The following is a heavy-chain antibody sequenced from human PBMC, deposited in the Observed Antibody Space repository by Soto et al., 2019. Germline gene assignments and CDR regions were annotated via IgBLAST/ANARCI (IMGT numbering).Heavy chain of an antibody. CDR2: TYYRSKWYN. J-gene: IGHJ4*02. D-gene: IGHD3-3*01. CDR3: ARASITLLGVVLHFDY. Sequence: PSQTLSLTCAISGDSVSSNSAAWNWIRQSPSRGLEWLGRTYYRSKWYNDYAVSVKSRITINPDTSKNQFSLQLNSVTPEDTAVYYCARASITLLGVVLHFDYWGQGTLVTVSS. V-gene: IGHV6-1*01. CDR1: GDSVSSNSAA.